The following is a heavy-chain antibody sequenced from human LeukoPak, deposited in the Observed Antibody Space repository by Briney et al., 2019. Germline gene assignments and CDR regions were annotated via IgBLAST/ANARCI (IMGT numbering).Heavy chain of an antibody. V-gene: IGHV4-34*01. Sequence: SETLSLTCAVYGGSFSGYYWSWIRQPPGKGLEWIGEINHSGSTNYNPSLKSRVTISVDTSKNQFSLKLSSVTAADTAVYYCARIVVVYYFDYWGQGTLVTVSS. CDR2: INHSGST. D-gene: IGHD2-15*01. CDR1: GGSFSGYY. J-gene: IGHJ4*02. CDR3: ARIVVVYYFDY.